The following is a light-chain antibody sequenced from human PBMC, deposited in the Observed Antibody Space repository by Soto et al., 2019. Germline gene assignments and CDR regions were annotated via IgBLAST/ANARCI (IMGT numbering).Light chain of an antibody. CDR2: EVS. J-gene: IGLJ1*01. Sequence: QSVLTQPPSASGSPGQSVTISCTGTTSDVGAYNYVSWYQLHPGKAPKLMIYEVSKRPSGVPDRFSGSKSGNTASLTVSGLQAEDEADYYCSSYAGSNNYVFGTGTKLTVL. V-gene: IGLV2-8*01. CDR3: SSYAGSNNYV. CDR1: TSDVGAYNY.